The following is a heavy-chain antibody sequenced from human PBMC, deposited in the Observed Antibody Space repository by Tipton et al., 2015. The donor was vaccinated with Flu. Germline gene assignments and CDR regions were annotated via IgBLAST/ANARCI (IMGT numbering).Heavy chain of an antibody. V-gene: IGHV1-18*01. D-gene: IGHD2-8*01. J-gene: IGHJ4*02. Sequence: QMQLVQSGAEVKKPGASVKVSCKASGYTFTSFGISWVRQAPGQGLEWMAWISASNGNTHCAQKFRDRVTMTTDTSTSTAYMELRGLRSDDTAVYYCERTAPDCTNGVCYDYWGQGTLVTVSS. CDR1: GYTFTSFG. CDR3: ERTAPDCTNGVCYDY. CDR2: ISASNGNT.